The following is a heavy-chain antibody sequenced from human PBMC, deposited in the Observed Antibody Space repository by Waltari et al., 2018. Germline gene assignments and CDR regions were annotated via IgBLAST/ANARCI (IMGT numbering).Heavy chain of an antibody. CDR3: ARLGMIVVDLDY. J-gene: IGHJ4*02. CDR1: GGSISSSSYY. CDR2: IYYSGST. D-gene: IGHD3-22*01. V-gene: IGHV4-39*07. Sequence: QLQLQESGPGMVKPSETLSLTCTVSGGSISSSSYYWGWIRQPPGKGLEWIGSIYYSGSTYYNPSLKSRVTISVDTSKNQFSLKLSSVTAADTAVYYCARLGMIVVDLDYWGQGTLVTVSS.